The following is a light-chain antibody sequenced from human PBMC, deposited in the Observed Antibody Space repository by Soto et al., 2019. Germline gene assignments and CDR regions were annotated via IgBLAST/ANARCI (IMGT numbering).Light chain of an antibody. Sequence: QSVLTQPPSASGSPGQSVTISCTGTSSDVGGYNYVSWYQQHPGKAPKLMIYEVSKRPSGVPDRFAGSKSGNTASLAVSGLQAEDVVDYYCSSYAGSNNLYVFGTGTKLTVL. J-gene: IGLJ1*01. CDR3: SSYAGSNNLYV. CDR1: SSDVGGYNY. CDR2: EVS. V-gene: IGLV2-8*01.